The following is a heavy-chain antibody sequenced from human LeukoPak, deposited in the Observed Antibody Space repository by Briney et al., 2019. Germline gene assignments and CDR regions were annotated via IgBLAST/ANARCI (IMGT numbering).Heavy chain of an antibody. CDR3: ARLHGRDYYYYGMDV. J-gene: IGHJ6*02. CDR1: GFTFDDYG. CDR2: INWNGGST. V-gene: IGHV3-20*01. Sequence: GGSLRLSCAASGFTFDDYGMSWIRQAPGKGLEWVAGINWNGGSTGYAYSVKGRFTISRDNAKNSLYLQMNSLRAEDTALYQCARLHGRDYYYYGMDVWGQGTTVTVSS.